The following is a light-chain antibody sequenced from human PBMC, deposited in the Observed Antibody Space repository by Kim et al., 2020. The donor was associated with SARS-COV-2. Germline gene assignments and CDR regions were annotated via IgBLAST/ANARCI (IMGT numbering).Light chain of an antibody. CDR1: NIGSKS. Sequence: SYELTQPPSVSVAPGETARIPCWGNNIGSKSVHWYQQKPGPAPVLVVYVNSNRPSGIPDRFSGSNSGNTATLTISRVEAGDEADYFCQVWDSSSYHSFFGAGTQLTVL. J-gene: IGLJ2*01. V-gene: IGLV3-21*02. CDR2: VNS. CDR3: QVWDSSSYHSF.